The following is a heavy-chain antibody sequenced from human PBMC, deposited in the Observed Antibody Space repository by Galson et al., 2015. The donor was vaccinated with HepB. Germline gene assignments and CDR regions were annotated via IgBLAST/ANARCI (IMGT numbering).Heavy chain of an antibody. CDR1: GGSISSGGYS. V-gene: IGHV4-30-4*07. CDR3: ARDGVNGMDV. Sequence: LSLTCAVSGGSISSGGYSWSWIRQPPGKGLEWIGYIYYSGSTYYNPSLKSRVTISVDTSKNQFSLKLSSVTAADTAVYYCARDGVNGMDVWGQGTTVTVSS. J-gene: IGHJ6*02. CDR2: IYYSGST.